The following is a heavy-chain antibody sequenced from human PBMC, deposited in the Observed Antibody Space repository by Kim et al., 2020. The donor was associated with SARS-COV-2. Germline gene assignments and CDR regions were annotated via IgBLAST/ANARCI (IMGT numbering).Heavy chain of an antibody. Sequence: SVKVSCKASGGTFSSYAISWVRQAPGQGLEWMGGIIPIFGTANYAQKFQGRVTITADESTSTAYMELSSLRSEDTAVYYCARDTSSGTDGMDVWGQGTTVTVSS. D-gene: IGHD3-10*01. CDR1: GGTFSSYA. CDR3: ARDTSSGTDGMDV. J-gene: IGHJ6*02. CDR2: IIPIFGTA. V-gene: IGHV1-69*13.